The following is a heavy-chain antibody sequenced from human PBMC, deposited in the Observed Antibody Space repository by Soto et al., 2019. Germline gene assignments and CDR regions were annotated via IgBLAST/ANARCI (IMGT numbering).Heavy chain of an antibody. V-gene: IGHV3-23*01. CDR3: AKGDSSSSLDDAFDI. D-gene: IGHD6-6*01. J-gene: IGHJ3*02. CDR1: GFTFSSYA. CDR2: ISGSGGST. Sequence: EVQLLESGGGLVQPGGSLRLSCAASGFTFSSYAMSWVRQAPGKGLEWVSAISGSGGSTYYADSVKGRFTISRDNSKNTLYLQMNSLRAEDTXXXYCAKGDSSSSLDDAFDIWGQGTMVTVSS.